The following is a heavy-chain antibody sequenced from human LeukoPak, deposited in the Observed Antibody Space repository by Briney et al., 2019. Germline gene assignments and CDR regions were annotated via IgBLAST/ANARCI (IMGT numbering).Heavy chain of an antibody. V-gene: IGHV3-43*01. CDR3: AKGRRDARFGTGGY. D-gene: IGHD3-10*01. CDR2: ISWDGSNT. CDR1: GFTFDDYT. Sequence: GGSLRLSCAASGFTFDDYTMHWVRQAPGKGLEWVSLISWDGSNTYYADSVKGRFTISRDNSKNTLYLQMNSLRAEDTAVYYCAKGRRDARFGTGGYWGQGTVVTVSS. J-gene: IGHJ4*02.